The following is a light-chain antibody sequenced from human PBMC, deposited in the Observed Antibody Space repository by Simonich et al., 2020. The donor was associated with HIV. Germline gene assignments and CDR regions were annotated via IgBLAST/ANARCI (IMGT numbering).Light chain of an antibody. J-gene: IGKJ2*01. CDR3: MQALQTPYT. V-gene: IGKV2-28*01. Sequence: DIVMTQSPLSLPVTPGEPASISCRSRQSLLHFYGYNYLDWYLQKPGQSPQLLIYLGSNRASEVPDRFSGSGSGTDFTLKISRVEAEDVGVYYCMQALQTPYTFGQGTKLEI. CDR1: QSLLHFYGYNY. CDR2: LGS.